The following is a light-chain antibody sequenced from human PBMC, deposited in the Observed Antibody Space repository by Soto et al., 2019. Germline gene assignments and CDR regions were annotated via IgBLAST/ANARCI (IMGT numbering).Light chain of an antibody. J-gene: IGKJ2*01. Sequence: EIVLTQSPGTLSLSPGERATLSCRASQSVSSAYLAWYQQKPGQAPRLLIYGASSRATGIPDRFSGSGSGTDFPLPTSRLEPEDFAVYYCQQYGSSPQTFGQGTKLEIK. V-gene: IGKV3-20*01. CDR3: QQYGSSPQT. CDR2: GAS. CDR1: QSVSSAY.